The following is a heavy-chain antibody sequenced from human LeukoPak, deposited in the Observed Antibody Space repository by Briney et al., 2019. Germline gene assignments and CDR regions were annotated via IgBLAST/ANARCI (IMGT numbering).Heavy chain of an antibody. CDR2: TIPIFGTA. CDR3: ARAPGIAALLMDV. V-gene: IGHV1-69*13. CDR1: GGTFISYA. J-gene: IGHJ6*03. Sequence: SVKVSCKASGGTFISYAISWVRQAPGQGLEWMGGTIPIFGTANYAQKFQGRVTITADESTSTAYMELSSLRSEDTAVYYCARAPGIAALLMDVWGKGTTVTVSS. D-gene: IGHD6-6*01.